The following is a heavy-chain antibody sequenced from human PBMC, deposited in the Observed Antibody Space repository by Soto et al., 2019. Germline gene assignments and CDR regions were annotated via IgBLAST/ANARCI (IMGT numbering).Heavy chain of an antibody. D-gene: IGHD3-10*01. J-gene: IGHJ6*02. V-gene: IGHV3-11*05. CDR3: ARGMVRGNGMDV. CDR2: ISSSSSYT. CDR1: GFTFSDYY. Sequence: QVQLVESGGGLVKPGGSLRLSCAASGFTFSDYYMSWIRQAPGKGLEWVSYISSSSSYTNYADSVKGRFTISRDNAKNSLHLQMNSLRAEDTAVYYCARGMVRGNGMDVWGQGTTVTVSS.